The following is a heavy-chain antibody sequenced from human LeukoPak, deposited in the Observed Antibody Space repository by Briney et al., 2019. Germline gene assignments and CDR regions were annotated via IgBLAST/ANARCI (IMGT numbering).Heavy chain of an antibody. Sequence: SQTLSLTCTVSGGSISRGRYYWSWIRQHPGKGLEWTGYIYYSGSTYYNPSLKSRVTISVDTSKNQFSLKLSSVTAADTAVYYCARGRGYSGSYPDYWGQGTLVTVSS. CDR1: GGSISRGRYY. D-gene: IGHD1-26*01. V-gene: IGHV4-31*03. J-gene: IGHJ4*02. CDR3: ARGRGYSGSYPDY. CDR2: IYYSGST.